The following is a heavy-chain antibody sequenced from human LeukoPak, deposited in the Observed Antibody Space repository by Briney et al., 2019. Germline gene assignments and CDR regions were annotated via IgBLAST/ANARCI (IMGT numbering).Heavy chain of an antibody. CDR3: ARVPPFFCGADCHHYYFDY. CDR2: ISAYDAAT. D-gene: IGHD2-21*01. J-gene: IGHJ4*02. V-gene: IGHV1-18*01. CDR1: GYTFTSYG. Sequence: ASVKVSCKASGYTFTSYGISWVRQAPGHGLEWMGWISAYDAATNYAQNFQGRVTMTTDTSTSTAYMELRSLRPDDTAVYFYARVPPFFCGADCHHYYFDYWGQGTLVTVPS.